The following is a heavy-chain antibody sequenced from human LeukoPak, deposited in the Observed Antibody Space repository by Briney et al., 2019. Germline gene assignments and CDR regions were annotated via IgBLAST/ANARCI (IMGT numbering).Heavy chain of an antibody. J-gene: IGHJ3*02. CDR3: ARAVSGTLGGAFDI. D-gene: IGHD1-14*01. CDR2: INTNSGVT. CDR1: GYTFIDYF. V-gene: IGHV1-2*02. Sequence: ASVKVSCKASGYTFIDYFIHWMRQTPGQGLEWLGCINTNSGVTRYAQKFQGRVTLTRDTAAYMELSSLKYDDTAVYYCARAVSGTLGGAFDIWGQGTAVTVSS.